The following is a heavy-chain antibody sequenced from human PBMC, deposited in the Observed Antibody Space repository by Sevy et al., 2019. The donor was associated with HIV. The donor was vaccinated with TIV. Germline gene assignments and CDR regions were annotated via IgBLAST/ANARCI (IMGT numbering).Heavy chain of an antibody. Sequence: GGSLRLSCAASGFTFSDYGMNWFRQAPGRGLEWVAVISYDGSKKYYSDSVKGRFTISRDNSKDTLFLQMNSLRAEDTAVYYCAKVRCRFCSGGSSYYFDNWGQGTLVTVSS. CDR2: ISYDGSKK. V-gene: IGHV3-30*18. CDR3: AKVRCRFCSGGSSYYFDN. CDR1: GFTFSDYG. J-gene: IGHJ4*02. D-gene: IGHD2-15*01.